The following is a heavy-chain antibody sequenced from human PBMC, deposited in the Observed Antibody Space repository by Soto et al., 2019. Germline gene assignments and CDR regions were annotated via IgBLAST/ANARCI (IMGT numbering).Heavy chain of an antibody. CDR2: IKQDGSEK. CDR3: ARDRHNYGRGWFDP. J-gene: IGHJ5*02. CDR1: GFTFSSYW. D-gene: IGHD3-10*01. V-gene: IGHV3-7*01. Sequence: EVQLVESGGGLVQPGGSLRLSCAASGFTFSSYWMSWVRQAPGKGLEWVANIKQDGSEKYYVDSVKGRFTISRDNAKNSLYLQMNSLRAEDTAVYYCARDRHNYGRGWFDPWGQGTLVTVSS.